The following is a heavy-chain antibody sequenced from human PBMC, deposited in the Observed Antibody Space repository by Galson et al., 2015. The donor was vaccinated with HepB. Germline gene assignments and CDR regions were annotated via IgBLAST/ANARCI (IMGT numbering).Heavy chain of an antibody. D-gene: IGHD2-2*01. CDR2: IRSKANSYAT. J-gene: IGHJ6*03. Sequence: SLRLSCAASGFTFSGSAMHWVRQASGKGLEWVGRIRSKANSYATAYAASVKGRFTISRDDSKNTAYLQMNSLKTEDTAVYYCTRGGLVVVPAAKNYYYYYMDVWGKGTTVTVSS. CDR1: GFTFSGSA. CDR3: TRGGLVVVPAAKNYYYYYMDV. V-gene: IGHV3-73*01.